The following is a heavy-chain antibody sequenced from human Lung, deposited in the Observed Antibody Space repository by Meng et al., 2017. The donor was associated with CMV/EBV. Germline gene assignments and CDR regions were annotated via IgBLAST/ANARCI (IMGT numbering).Heavy chain of an antibody. V-gene: IGHV3-21*01. CDR2: ISTSSTYI. J-gene: IGHJ6*02. CDR1: GFTFSSYS. D-gene: IGHD2-2*01. Sequence: SCAASGFTFSSYSMNXVRQAPGKGLEWVSSISTSSTYIYYSDSVRGRFTISRDNAKNSVYLQMNSLRAEDTAVYYCARGRGAGGYCSTTTCSKGYYYYYGMDFXGQGXTVTVSS. CDR3: ARGRGAGGYCSTTTCSKGYYYYYGMDF.